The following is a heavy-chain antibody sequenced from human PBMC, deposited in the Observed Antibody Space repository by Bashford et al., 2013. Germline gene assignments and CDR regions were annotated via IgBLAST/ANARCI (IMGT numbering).Heavy chain of an antibody. CDR3: ARGITPISSLSGRLAAAVSIWFDP. CDR2: IYHSGST. V-gene: IGHV4-4*02. Sequence: SETLSLTCAVSGGSISSSNWWSWVRQPPGKGLEWIGEIYHSGSTNYNPSLKSRVTISVDKSKNQFSLKLSSVTAADTAVYYCARGITPISSLSGRLAAAVSIWFDPWGQGTLVTVSS. CDR1: GGSISSSNW. J-gene: IGHJ5*02. D-gene: IGHD6-13*01.